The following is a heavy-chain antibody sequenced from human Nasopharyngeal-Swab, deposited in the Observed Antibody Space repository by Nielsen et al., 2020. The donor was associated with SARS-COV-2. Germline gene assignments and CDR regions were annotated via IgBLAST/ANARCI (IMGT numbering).Heavy chain of an antibody. J-gene: IGHJ6*03. CDR3: AKSECSSTSCYVDYYYYYMDV. CDR2: ISSSSSYI. V-gene: IGHV3-21*01. Sequence: GESLKISCAASGFTFSSYGMNWVRQAPGKGLEWVSSISSSSSYIYYADSVKGRFTISRDNAKNSLYLQMNSLRAEDTAVYYCAKSECSSTSCYVDYYYYYMDVWGKGTTVTVSS. D-gene: IGHD2-2*01. CDR1: GFTFSSYG.